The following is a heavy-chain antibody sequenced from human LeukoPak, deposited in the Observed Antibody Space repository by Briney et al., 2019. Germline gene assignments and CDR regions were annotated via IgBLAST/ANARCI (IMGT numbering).Heavy chain of an antibody. CDR1: GFTFSSYS. CDR2: ISSSSSTI. J-gene: IGHJ4*02. Sequence: GGSLRLSCAASGFTFSSYSMNWVRQAPGKGLEWVSYISSSSSTIYYADSVKGRFTISRDNSKNTLYLQMNSLRAEDTAVYYCARSNSSGWYGGFMDYWGQGTLVTVSS. CDR3: ARSNSSGWYGGFMDY. D-gene: IGHD6-19*01. V-gene: IGHV3-48*01.